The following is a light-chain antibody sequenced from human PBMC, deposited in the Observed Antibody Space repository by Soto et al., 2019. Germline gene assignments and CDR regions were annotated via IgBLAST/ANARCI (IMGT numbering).Light chain of an antibody. V-gene: IGKV3D-20*02. J-gene: IGKJ2*03. Sequence: EIVLTQSPGTLSLSPGERATLSCRASQSVSTSFLAWFQVKSGQSPKLLIYATSSRATGTPDRFSGSGSGTDFALTISRLEPEDFAVYYCQQRSTWPPFSFGQGTKLEIK. CDR3: QQRSTWPPFS. CDR2: ATS. CDR1: QSVSTSF.